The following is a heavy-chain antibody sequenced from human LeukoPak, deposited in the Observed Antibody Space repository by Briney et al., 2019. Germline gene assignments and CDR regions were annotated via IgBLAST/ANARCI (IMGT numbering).Heavy chain of an antibody. CDR3: AKGLSSSTWADFDY. D-gene: IGHD6-13*01. Sequence: GGSLRLSCEGSGFTFSNSAMTWARQAPGRGLEWVSGVSGSGDRTNYADSVKSRFTVSRDNSKNTVYLEMNRLGVDDTAVYYCAKGLSSSTWADFDYWGQGILVTVSS. CDR2: VSGSGDRT. J-gene: IGHJ4*02. CDR1: GFTFSNSA. V-gene: IGHV3-23*01.